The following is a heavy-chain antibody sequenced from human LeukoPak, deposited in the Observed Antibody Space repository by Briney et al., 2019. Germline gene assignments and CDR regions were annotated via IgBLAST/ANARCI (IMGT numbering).Heavy chain of an antibody. Sequence: PSETLSLTCAVYGGSFSGYYWSWIRQPPGKGLEWIGEINHSGSTNYNPSLKSRVTISVDTSKDQFSLKLSSVTAADTAVYYCARDQYYYDSSGYWVYWGQGTLVTVSS. CDR1: GGSFSGYY. CDR3: ARDQYYYDSSGYWVY. J-gene: IGHJ4*02. D-gene: IGHD3-22*01. V-gene: IGHV4-34*01. CDR2: INHSGST.